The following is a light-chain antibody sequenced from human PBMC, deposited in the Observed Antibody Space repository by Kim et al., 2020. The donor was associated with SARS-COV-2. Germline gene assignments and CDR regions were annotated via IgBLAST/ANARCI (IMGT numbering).Light chain of an antibody. V-gene: IGKV3-11*01. J-gene: IGKJ2*01. Sequence: WSPGKRATLSCRASQSVDSYLAWYQHKPGQAPRLLIYDATNRATGIPARFSGSGSGTDFTLTISSLEPEDFAVYYCHQRSDWPPYTFGQGTKLEI. CDR3: HQRSDWPPYT. CDR1: QSVDSY. CDR2: DAT.